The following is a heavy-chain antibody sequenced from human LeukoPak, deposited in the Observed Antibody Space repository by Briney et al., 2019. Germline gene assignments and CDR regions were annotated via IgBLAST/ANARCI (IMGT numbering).Heavy chain of an antibody. J-gene: IGHJ6*03. CDR2: IYHSGST. Sequence: SQTLSLTCTVSGGSISSGGYYWSWIRQPPGKGLEWIGYIYHSGSTYYNPSLKSRVTISVDRSKNQFSLKLSSVTAADTAVYYCASHGYSSGDRTRGYYYYYMDVWGKGTTVTVSS. V-gene: IGHV4-30-2*01. CDR3: ASHGYSSGDRTRGYYYYYMDV. D-gene: IGHD6-19*01. CDR1: GGSISSGGYY.